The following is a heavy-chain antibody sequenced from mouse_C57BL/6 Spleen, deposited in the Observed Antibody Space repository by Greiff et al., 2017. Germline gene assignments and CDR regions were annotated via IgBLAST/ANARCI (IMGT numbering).Heavy chain of an antibody. D-gene: IGHD1-1*01. J-gene: IGHJ4*01. Sequence: EVQVVESEGGLVQPGSSMKLSCTASGFTFSDYYMAWVRQVPEKGLEWVANINYDGSSTYYLDSLKSRFIISRDNAKNILYLQMSSLKSEDTATYYCARVGNYYGSVYAMDYWGQGTSVTVSS. CDR1: GFTFSDYY. CDR3: ARVGNYYGSVYAMDY. V-gene: IGHV5-16*01. CDR2: INYDGSST.